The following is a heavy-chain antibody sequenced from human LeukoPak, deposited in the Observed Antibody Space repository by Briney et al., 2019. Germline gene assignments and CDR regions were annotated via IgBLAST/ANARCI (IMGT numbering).Heavy chain of an antibody. CDR3: ARSIQLWSYNWFDP. CDR1: GFTVSSNY. CDR2: IYSGGST. D-gene: IGHD5-18*01. Sequence: GGSLRLSCAASGFTVSSNYMSWVRQAPGKGLEWVSVIYSGGSTYYADSVKGRFTISRDNSKNTLYLQMNSLRAEDTAVYYCARSIQLWSYNWFDPWGQGTLVTVTS. J-gene: IGHJ5*02. V-gene: IGHV3-66*01.